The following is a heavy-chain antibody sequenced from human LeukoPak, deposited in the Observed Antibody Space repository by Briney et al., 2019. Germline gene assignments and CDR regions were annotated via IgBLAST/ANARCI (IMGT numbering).Heavy chain of an antibody. D-gene: IGHD3-22*01. CDR1: GGSFSGYY. V-gene: IGHV4-34*01. J-gene: IGHJ3*02. CDR3: ARKRYYYDSSGSYDAFDI. Sequence: PSETLSLTCAVYGGSFSGYYWSWIRQPPGKGLEWIGEINHSGSTNYNPSLKSRVTISVDTSKNQFSLKLSSVTVADTAVYYCARKRYYYDSSGSYDAFDIWGQGTMVTVSS. CDR2: INHSGST.